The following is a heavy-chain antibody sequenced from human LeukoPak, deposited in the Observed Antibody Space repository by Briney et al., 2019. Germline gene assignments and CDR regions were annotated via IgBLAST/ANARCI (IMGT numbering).Heavy chain of an antibody. CDR1: GFTFSSYA. Sequence: QPGGSLRLSCAASGFTFSSYAMHWVRQAPGKGLEWVAVISYDGSNKYYADSVKGRFTISRDNSKNTLYLQMNSLRAEDTAVYYCATEVTVTTYFVFDYWGQGTLVTVSS. CDR3: ATEVTVTTYFVFDY. CDR2: ISYDGSNK. D-gene: IGHD4-17*01. V-gene: IGHV3-30-3*01. J-gene: IGHJ4*02.